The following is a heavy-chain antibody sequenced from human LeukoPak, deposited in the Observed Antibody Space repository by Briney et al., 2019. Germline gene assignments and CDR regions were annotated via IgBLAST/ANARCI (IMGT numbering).Heavy chain of an antibody. CDR1: GFTFSSYS. J-gene: IGHJ6*02. CDR2: ISSSSSYI. Sequence: PGGSLRLSCAASGFTFSSYSMNWVRQAPGKGLEWVSSISSSSSYIYYADLVKGRFTISRDNAKNSLYLQMNSPRAEDTAVYYCARSIVVVPAAPNYYYYGMDVWGQGTTVTVSS. CDR3: ARSIVVVPAAPNYYYYGMDV. D-gene: IGHD2-2*01. V-gene: IGHV3-21*01.